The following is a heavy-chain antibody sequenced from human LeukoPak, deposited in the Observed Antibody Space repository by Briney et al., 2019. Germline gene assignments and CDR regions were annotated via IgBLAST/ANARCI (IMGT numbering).Heavy chain of an antibody. V-gene: IGHV3-23*01. CDR1: GFTFSSYA. J-gene: IGHJ4*02. CDR3: ATDRASKGEQWLGYLSF. CDR2: ISGSGGST. D-gene: IGHD6-19*01. Sequence: PGGSLRLSCAASGFTFSSYAMSWVRQAPGKGLEWVSAISGSGGSTYYADSVKGRFTISRDNSKNTLYLQMNSLRTEDTAVYYCATDRASKGEQWLGYLSFWGQGTLVAVSS.